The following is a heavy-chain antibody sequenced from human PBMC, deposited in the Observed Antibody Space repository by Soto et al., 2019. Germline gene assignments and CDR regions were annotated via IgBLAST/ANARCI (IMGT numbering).Heavy chain of an antibody. D-gene: IGHD3-22*01. Sequence: PVGSLRLSYAAAGCNFRSYAMSWVRQAPGKGLEWVSVIGGSGRSTNYADSVKGRFTISRDNSKNTLYLQVNSLRAEDTAVYYCAKPYYLDNSGYGQWGQGNLVTVS. J-gene: IGHJ4*02. CDR1: GCNFRSYA. CDR3: AKPYYLDNSGYGQ. CDR2: IGGSGRST. V-gene: IGHV3-23*01.